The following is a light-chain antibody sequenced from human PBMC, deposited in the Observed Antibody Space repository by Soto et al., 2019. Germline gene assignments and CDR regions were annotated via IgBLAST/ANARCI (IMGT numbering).Light chain of an antibody. CDR2: ATS. Sequence: DIPMTQSPSSVSSSVGDRVTITCRASQDISHRVAWYQQKPGKAPKLLIYATSTLQTGVPSRFSGSRSGTEFTLTITSLQPEDFATYFCQQGNSLPYTFGQGTNVEIK. CDR1: QDISHR. J-gene: IGKJ2*01. CDR3: QQGNSLPYT. V-gene: IGKV1-12*01.